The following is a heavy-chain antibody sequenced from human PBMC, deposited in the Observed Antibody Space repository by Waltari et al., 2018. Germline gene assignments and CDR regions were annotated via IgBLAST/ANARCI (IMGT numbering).Heavy chain of an antibody. D-gene: IGHD6-19*01. CDR1: GGTFSSYT. CDR3: ARGSSGWYVDY. CDR2: IIPIHGIA. V-gene: IGHV1-69*02. J-gene: IGHJ4*02. Sequence: QVQLVQSGAEVKKPGSSVKVSCKASGGTFSSYTISWVRQAPGQGLEWMGRIIPIHGIANYAQKFQGRVTITADKPTSTAYMELSSLRSEDTAVYYCARGSSGWYVDYWGQGTLVTVSS.